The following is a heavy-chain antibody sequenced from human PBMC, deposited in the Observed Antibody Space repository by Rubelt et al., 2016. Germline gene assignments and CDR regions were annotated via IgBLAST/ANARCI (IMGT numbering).Heavy chain of an antibody. J-gene: IGHJ3*02. V-gene: IGHV3-15*01. CDR2: IKSKTDGGTT. D-gene: IGHD7-27*01. Sequence: GGGLVKPGGSLRLSCAASGFTFSSYSMNWVRQAPGKGLEWVGRIKSKTDGGTTDYAAPVKGRFTISRDDSKNTLYLQMNSLKTEDTAVYYCTTDTRNWGPQDAFDIWGQGTMVTVSS. CDR3: TTDTRNWGPQDAFDI. CDR1: GFTFSSYS.